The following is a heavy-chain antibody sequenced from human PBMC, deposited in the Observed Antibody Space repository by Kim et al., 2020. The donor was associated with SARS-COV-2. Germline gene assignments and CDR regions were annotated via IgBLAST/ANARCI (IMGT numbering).Heavy chain of an antibody. V-gene: IGHV3-11*01. J-gene: IGHJ4*02. CDR3: ARHGRSSSSGPVDY. Sequence: GGSLRLSCVASGFSFSDRYMSWIRQAPGKGLECVSYISSGGGTIYCADSVKGRFTISRDTAKNSLYLQMDSLRAEDTAIYYCARHGRSSSSGPVDYWGRGTLVTVSS. D-gene: IGHD2-2*01. CDR1: GFSFSDRY. CDR2: ISSGGGTI.